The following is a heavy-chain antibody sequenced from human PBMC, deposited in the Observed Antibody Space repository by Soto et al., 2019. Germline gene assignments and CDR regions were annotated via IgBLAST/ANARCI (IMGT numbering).Heavy chain of an antibody. CDR3: AKWGTTVTHEDAFDI. J-gene: IGHJ3*02. CDR1: GFTFSSYG. Sequence: QVQLVESGGGVVQPGRSLRLSCAASGFTFSSYGMHWVRQAPGKGLEWVAVISYDGSNKYYADSVKGRFTISRDNSKNTLYLQMNSLRAEDTAVYYCAKWGTTVTHEDAFDIWGQGTMVTVSS. V-gene: IGHV3-30*18. D-gene: IGHD4-17*01. CDR2: ISYDGSNK.